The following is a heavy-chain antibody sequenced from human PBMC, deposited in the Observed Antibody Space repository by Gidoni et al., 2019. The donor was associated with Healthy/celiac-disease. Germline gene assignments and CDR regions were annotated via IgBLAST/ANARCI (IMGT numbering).Heavy chain of an antibody. CDR2: IWYDGSNK. D-gene: IGHD1-26*01. V-gene: IGHV3-33*01. CDR1: GFTVSSYG. J-gene: IGHJ2*01. Sequence: QVQLVESGGGVVQPGRSLRLSCAASGFTVSSYGMHWVRQAPGKGLGWVAVIWYDGSNKYYADSVKGRFTISRDNSKNTLYLQMNSLRAEDTAVYYCGRVGWEAEWEQALWYFDLWGRGTLVTVSS. CDR3: GRVGWEAEWEQALWYFDL.